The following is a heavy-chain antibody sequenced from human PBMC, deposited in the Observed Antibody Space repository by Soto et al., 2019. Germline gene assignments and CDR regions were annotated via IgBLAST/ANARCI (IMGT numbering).Heavy chain of an antibody. CDR2: INHSGST. CDR1: GGSFSGYS. Sequence: QVQLQQWGAGLLKPSETLSLTCAVYGGSFSGYSWTWIRQPPGKGLEWIGEINHSGSTKYNPSLESRVTISLDTSKNHFSLKLSSVTAADTAVYYCAKDLGHIVEVTASLGAFDIWGQGTMVTVSS. V-gene: IGHV4-34*01. CDR3: AKDLGHIVEVTASLGAFDI. D-gene: IGHD2-21*02. J-gene: IGHJ3*02.